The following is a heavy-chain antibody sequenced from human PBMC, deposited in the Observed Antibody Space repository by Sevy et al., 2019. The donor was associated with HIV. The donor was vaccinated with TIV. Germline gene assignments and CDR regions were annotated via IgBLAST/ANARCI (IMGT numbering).Heavy chain of an antibody. J-gene: IGHJ4*02. CDR2: IRSKSNNYAT. CDR1: GFNFSVSA. CDR3: TTLLKVPFDY. D-gene: IGHD3-9*01. Sequence: GESLRLSCAVSGFNFSVSAMHWVRQASGKGLEWLGRIRSKSNNYATAYSTSVKGRFTLSRDDSKSTAYLQVNSLKSEDTALYYCTTLLKVPFDYWGQGALVTVSS. V-gene: IGHV3-73*01.